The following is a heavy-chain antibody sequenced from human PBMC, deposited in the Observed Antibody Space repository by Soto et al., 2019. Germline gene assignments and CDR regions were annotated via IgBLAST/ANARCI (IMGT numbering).Heavy chain of an antibody. CDR1: GDSIRDYY. D-gene: IGHD6-19*01. CDR2: IYYSGST. CDR3: ARARWLVGYYYYYALDV. V-gene: IGHV4-59*01. J-gene: IGHJ6*02. Sequence: QVQLQESGPGLVKPSETLSLTCTVSGDSIRDYYWSWIRQPPGKGLEWIGYIYYSGSTNYNPSLKSRVTISVDTSKNQFSLKLSSVTAADTAVYYCARARWLVGYYYYYALDVWGQGTTVTVSS.